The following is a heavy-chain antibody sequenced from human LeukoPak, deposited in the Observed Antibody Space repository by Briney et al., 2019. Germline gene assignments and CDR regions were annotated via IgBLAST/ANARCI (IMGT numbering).Heavy chain of an antibody. Sequence: SETLSLTCAVSGGSISNYDYSWSWLRQPPGKGLEWIGSIYYSGSTYYNPSLKSRVTISVDTSKNQFSLKLSSVTAADTAVYYCARVRGSGDYDYFDYWGQGTLVTVSS. CDR3: ARVRGSGDYDYFDY. CDR1: GGSISNYDYS. D-gene: IGHD3-10*01. CDR2: IYYSGST. V-gene: IGHV4-39*07. J-gene: IGHJ4*02.